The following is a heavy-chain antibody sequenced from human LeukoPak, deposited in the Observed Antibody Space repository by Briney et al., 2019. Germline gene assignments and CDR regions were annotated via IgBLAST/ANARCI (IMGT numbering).Heavy chain of an antibody. V-gene: IGHV3-23*01. CDR2: ISGSISTT. Sequence: GGSLRLSCAASGFTFSSYAMSWVRQAPGKGLEWVSGISGSISTTYYTDSVKGRFTIFRDNSKNTVYLQMNSLRAEETAVYYCAQSAGGYWGQGTLVTVSS. CDR3: AQSAGGY. CDR1: GFTFSSYA. J-gene: IGHJ4*02.